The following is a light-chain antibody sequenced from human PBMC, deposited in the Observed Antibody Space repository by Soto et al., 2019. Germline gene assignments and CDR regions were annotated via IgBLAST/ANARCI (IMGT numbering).Light chain of an antibody. J-gene: IGKJ1*01. CDR2: PTS. V-gene: IGKV1-12*01. CDR3: QQASSFPRT. CDR1: QDISNL. Sequence: DVHMTQSPSFVSAAVGYRVTLTCRASQDISNLLAWYQQKPGKAPTPLIYPTSNLQRGVPSRFSGSGSGTDFTLTISGLLPEDFETYYCQQASSFPRTFGQGTKVDIK.